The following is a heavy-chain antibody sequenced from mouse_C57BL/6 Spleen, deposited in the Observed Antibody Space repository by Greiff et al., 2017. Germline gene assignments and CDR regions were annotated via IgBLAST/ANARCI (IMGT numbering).Heavy chain of an antibody. CDR1: GYTFTSYW. CDR3: AIRELRSGFAY. V-gene: IGHV1-74*01. Sequence: VQLQQSGAELVKPGASVKVSCKASGYTFTSYWMHWVKQRPGQGLEWIGRIHPSDSDTNYNQKFKGKATLTVDKSSSTAYMQRSILTSEDSAVYYCAIRELRSGFAYWGQGTLVTVSA. CDR2: IHPSDSDT. D-gene: IGHD1-1*01. J-gene: IGHJ3*01.